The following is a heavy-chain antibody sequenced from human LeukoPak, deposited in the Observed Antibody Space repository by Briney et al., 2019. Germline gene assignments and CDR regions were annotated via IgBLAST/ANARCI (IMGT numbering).Heavy chain of an antibody. CDR2: INTNDGYT. J-gene: IGHJ4*02. V-gene: IGHV1-46*01. CDR3: ARDSHAFASDY. Sequence: ASVRVSCRTSGYTFTTHHIHWVRQAPGQGLEWMGFINTNDGYTNYAQKFQGRITVTRDTSTNTVYVELRSLRSDDTALYYCARDSHAFASDYWGQGTLVTVSS. CDR1: GYTFTTHH.